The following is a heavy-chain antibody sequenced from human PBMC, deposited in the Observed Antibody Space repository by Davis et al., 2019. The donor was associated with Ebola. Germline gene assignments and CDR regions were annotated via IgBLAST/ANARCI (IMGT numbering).Heavy chain of an antibody. Sequence: GGSLRLSCAASGFTFSSYAMSWVRQAPGKGLEWVANIKQDGSEKYYVDSVKGRFTISRDNAKNSLYLQMNSLRAEDMAVYYCARAGGSTTLTAPSMDVWGQGTTVTVSS. J-gene: IGHJ6*02. CDR1: GFTFSSYA. V-gene: IGHV3-7*03. CDR2: IKQDGSEK. D-gene: IGHD2/OR15-2a*01. CDR3: ARAGGSTTLTAPSMDV.